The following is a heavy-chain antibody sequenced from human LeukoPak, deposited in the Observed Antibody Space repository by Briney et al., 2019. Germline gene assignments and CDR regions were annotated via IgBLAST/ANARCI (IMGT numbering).Heavy chain of an antibody. CDR2: ITSSGEST. J-gene: IGHJ4*02. Sequence: GGSLRLSCAASEFSFSIYAMSWVRQAPGKGLEWVSSITSSGESTYYTGSVKGRFTISRDNAKNSLYLQMNSLRAEDTAVYYCARDDYGGTRYWGQGTLVSVSS. CDR3: ARDDYGGTRY. CDR1: EFSFSIYA. V-gene: IGHV3-23*01. D-gene: IGHD4/OR15-4a*01.